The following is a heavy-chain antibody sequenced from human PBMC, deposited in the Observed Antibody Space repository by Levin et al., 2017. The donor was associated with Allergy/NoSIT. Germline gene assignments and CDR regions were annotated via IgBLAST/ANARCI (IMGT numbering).Heavy chain of an antibody. V-gene: IGHV3-64D*06. CDR3: GKDGAFEGSGHFDY. CDR1: GFTFSSYA. D-gene: IGHD3-10*01. Sequence: GESLKISCSASGFTFSSYAMHWVRQAPGKGLEYVSAISSNGGSTYYADSVKGRFTISRDNSKNTLYLQMSSLRAEDTAVYYCGKDGAFEGSGHFDYWGQGTLVTVSS. CDR2: ISSNGGST. J-gene: IGHJ4*02.